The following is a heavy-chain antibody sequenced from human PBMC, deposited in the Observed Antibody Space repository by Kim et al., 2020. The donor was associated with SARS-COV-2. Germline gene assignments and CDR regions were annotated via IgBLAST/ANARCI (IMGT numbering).Heavy chain of an antibody. Sequence: SETLSLTCTVSGGSISSYYWSWIRQPPGKGLEWIGYIYYSGSTNYNPSLKSRVSMSVDTSRNQFSLKLSSVTAADTAVYYWAGVERATVLDHWGQGTLVTVSS. CDR1: GGSISSYY. CDR3: AGVERATVLDH. J-gene: IGHJ4*02. D-gene: IGHD4-17*01. CDR2: IYYSGST. V-gene: IGHV4-59*13.